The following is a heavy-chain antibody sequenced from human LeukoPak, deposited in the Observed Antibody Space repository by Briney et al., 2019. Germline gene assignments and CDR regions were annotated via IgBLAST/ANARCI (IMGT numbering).Heavy chain of an antibody. Sequence: PSETLSLTCTVSGFSISSGYYWGWIRQPPGKGLEWIGSIYYSGSTYYNPSLKSRVTISVDTSKNQFSLKLSSVTAADTAVYYCARVSLLWFGELFPYFDYWGQGTLVTVSS. CDR2: IYYSGST. V-gene: IGHV4-38-2*02. CDR3: ARVSLLWFGELFPYFDY. J-gene: IGHJ4*02. D-gene: IGHD3-10*01. CDR1: GFSISSGYY.